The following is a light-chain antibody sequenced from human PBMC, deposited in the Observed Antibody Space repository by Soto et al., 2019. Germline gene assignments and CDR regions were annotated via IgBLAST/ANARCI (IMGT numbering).Light chain of an antibody. V-gene: IGLV2-14*01. J-gene: IGLJ2*01. CDR1: NSDIGGYNY. CDR2: GVT. CDR3: TSYTSITILV. Sequence: QSALTQPASVSGSPGQSITISCTGTNSDIGGYNYVSWYQHLPGKAPKLLIYGVTNRPSGVSSRFSGSKSGNTASLTISGLQAEDEADYYCTSYTSITILVFGGGTQLTVL.